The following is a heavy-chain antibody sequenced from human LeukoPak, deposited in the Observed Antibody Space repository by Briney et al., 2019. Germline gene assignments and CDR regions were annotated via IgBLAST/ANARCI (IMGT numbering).Heavy chain of an antibody. Sequence: GGSLRLSCAASGFTFSSYAMSWVRQAPGKGLEWVAVIWYDGSNKYYADSVKGRFTISRDNSKNTLYLQMNSLRAEDTAVYYCARDRSGVVTAYNWFDPWGQGTLVTVSS. V-gene: IGHV3-33*08. CDR3: ARDRSGVVTAYNWFDP. J-gene: IGHJ5*02. CDR1: GFTFSSYA. CDR2: IWYDGSNK. D-gene: IGHD3-3*01.